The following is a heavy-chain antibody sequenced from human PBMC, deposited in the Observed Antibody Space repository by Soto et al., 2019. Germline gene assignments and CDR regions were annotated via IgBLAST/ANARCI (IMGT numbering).Heavy chain of an antibody. CDR2: IYYSGST. Sequence: PSETLSLTCSVSGDSISSYYWSWIRQPPGKGLEWIGYIYYSGSTNYNPSLKSRVTISVDTSKNQFSLKLSSVTAADTAVYYCARVNYYDSSGYFDYWGQGTLVTVSS. J-gene: IGHJ4*02. V-gene: IGHV4-59*12. D-gene: IGHD3-22*01. CDR1: GDSISSYY. CDR3: ARVNYYDSSGYFDY.